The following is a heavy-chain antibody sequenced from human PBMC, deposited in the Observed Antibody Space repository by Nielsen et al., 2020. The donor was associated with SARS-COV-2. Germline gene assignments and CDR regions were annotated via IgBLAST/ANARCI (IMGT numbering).Heavy chain of an antibody. J-gene: IGHJ4*02. Sequence: GGSLRLSCAASGFTFSSYAMSWVRQAPGKGLEWVSAISGSGGSTYYADSVKGRFTISRDNSKNTLYLQMNSLRAEDTAVYYCAREKRWGSYSGELPYYFDYWGQGTLVTVSS. D-gene: IGHD1-26*01. CDR3: AREKRWGSYSGELPYYFDY. CDR1: GFTFSSYA. CDR2: ISGSGGST. V-gene: IGHV3-23*01.